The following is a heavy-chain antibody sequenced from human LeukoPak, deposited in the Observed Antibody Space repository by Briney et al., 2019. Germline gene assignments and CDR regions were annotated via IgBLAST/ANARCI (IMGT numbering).Heavy chain of an antibody. Sequence: GGSLRLSCAASGFTFNSYSMNWVRQAPGQGLEWVSSISSSSNYIYYADSVKGRFTISRDNAKNSLYLQMNSLRAEDTAVYYCAREPGDSSGWSEWGQGTLVTVSS. CDR2: ISSSSNYI. D-gene: IGHD6-19*01. V-gene: IGHV3-21*01. CDR3: AREPGDSSGWSE. J-gene: IGHJ4*02. CDR1: GFTFNSYS.